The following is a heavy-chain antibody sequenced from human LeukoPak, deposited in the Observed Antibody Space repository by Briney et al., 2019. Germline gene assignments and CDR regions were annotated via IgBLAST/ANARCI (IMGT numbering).Heavy chain of an antibody. D-gene: IGHD1-26*01. CDR2: MYHSGST. V-gene: IGHV4-38-2*01. J-gene: IGHJ4*02. CDR3: ARTQSSGIVGATTQFEY. Sequence: SETLSLTCAVSGYSISSGYYWGWIRQPPGKGLEWIGSMYHSGSTYYNPSLKSRVTISVDTSKNQFSLKVASVTAADTAVYFCARTQSSGIVGATTQFEYSGQGTLVTVSS. CDR1: GYSISSGYY.